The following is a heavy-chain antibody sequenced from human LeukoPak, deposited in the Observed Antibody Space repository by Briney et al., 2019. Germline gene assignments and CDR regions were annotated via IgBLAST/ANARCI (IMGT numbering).Heavy chain of an antibody. Sequence: PSETLSLTCTVSGGSISSGSYYWSWIRQPAGKRLEWIGRIYPTGSTNYNPSLKSRVTISIDTSKNQFSLKLSSVTAADTAVYYCARDLDGGYSYGLDAFDIWGHGTNVTVSS. V-gene: IGHV4-61*02. J-gene: IGHJ3*02. CDR2: IYPTGST. D-gene: IGHD5-18*01. CDR3: ARDLDGGYSYGLDAFDI. CDR1: GGSISSGSYY.